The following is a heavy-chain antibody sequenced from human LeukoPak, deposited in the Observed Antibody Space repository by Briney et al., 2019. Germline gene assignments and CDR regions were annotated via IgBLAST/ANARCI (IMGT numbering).Heavy chain of an antibody. V-gene: IGHV3-23*01. J-gene: IGHJ5*02. CDR3: AKGSTLNWFDP. Sequence: GGSLRLSCAASGFTFSSYAMTWVRQAPGKGLEWVSSISGSGGNTYYADSVKGRFTISGGNSKNTLYLQMNSLRAEDTAVYYCAKGSTLNWFDPWGQGTLVTVSS. CDR2: ISGSGGNT. CDR1: GFTFSSYA.